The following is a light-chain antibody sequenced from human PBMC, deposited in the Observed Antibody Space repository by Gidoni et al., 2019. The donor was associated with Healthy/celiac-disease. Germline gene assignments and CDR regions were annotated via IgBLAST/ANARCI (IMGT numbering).Light chain of an antibody. CDR2: LGS. V-gene: IGKV2-28*01. J-gene: IGKJ2*01. CDR3: MQALQTPRT. CDR1: QSLLHSNGYNY. Sequence: DIVMTHSPLSLPVTPGEPASISCRSSQSLLHSNGYNYLDWYLQKPGQSPQLLIYLGSNRASGVPDRFSGSGSGTHFTLKISRVEAEDVGVYYCMQALQTPRTFGQGTKLEIK.